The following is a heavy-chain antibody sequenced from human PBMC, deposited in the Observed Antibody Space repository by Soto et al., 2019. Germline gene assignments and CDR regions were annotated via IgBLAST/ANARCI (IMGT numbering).Heavy chain of an antibody. D-gene: IGHD2-21*02. J-gene: IGHJ4*01. CDR3: ARRAGGDKFFDY. Sequence: GMRCVIQAQGKGLECVSLVSSTGDTYHADSVKGRFTISRDNSKNTLYLQMNSLGADDTAVYYCARRAGGDKFFDYW. V-gene: IGHV3-23*01. CDR2: VSSTGDT. CDR1: G.